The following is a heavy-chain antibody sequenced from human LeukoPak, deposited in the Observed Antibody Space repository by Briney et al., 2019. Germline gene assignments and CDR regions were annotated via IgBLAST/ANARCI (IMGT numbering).Heavy chain of an antibody. Sequence: PGRSLRLSCAASGFTFDDYAMHWVRQAPGKGLEWVSGISWNSGSIGYADSVKGRFTISRDNAKNSLYLQMNSLRAEDTALYYCAKDSGSTELNWFDPWGQGTLVTVPS. CDR3: AKDSGSTELNWFDP. V-gene: IGHV3-9*01. J-gene: IGHJ5*02. CDR2: ISWNSGSI. D-gene: IGHD1-7*01. CDR1: GFTFDDYA.